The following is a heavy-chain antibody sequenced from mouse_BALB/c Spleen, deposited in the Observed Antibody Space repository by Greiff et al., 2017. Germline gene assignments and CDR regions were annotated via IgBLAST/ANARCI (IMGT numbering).Heavy chain of an antibody. D-gene: IGHD2-14*01. CDR2: ILPGSGST. CDR1: GYTFSSYW. Sequence: LVESGAELMKPGASVKISCKATGYTFSSYWIEWVKQRPGHGLEWIGEILPGSGSTNYNEKFKGKATFTADTSSNTAYMQLSSLTSEDSAVYYCARYYRYNYYAMDYWGQGTSVTVSS. V-gene: IGHV1-9*01. CDR3: ARYYRYNYYAMDY. J-gene: IGHJ4*01.